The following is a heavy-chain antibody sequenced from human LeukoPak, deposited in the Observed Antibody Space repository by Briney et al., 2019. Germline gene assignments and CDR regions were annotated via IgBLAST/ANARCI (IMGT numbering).Heavy chain of an antibody. CDR3: ARDSSGYYPQGFDP. CDR1: GYTFTGYY. D-gene: IGHD3-22*01. CDR2: INPNSGGT. J-gene: IGHJ5*02. Sequence: GASVKVSCKASGYTFTGYYMHWVRQAPGQGLEWMGWINPNSGGTNYAQKFQGRVTMTRDTSITTAYMELSRLRSDDTAVYYCARDSSGYYPQGFDPWGQGTLVTVSS. V-gene: IGHV1-2*02.